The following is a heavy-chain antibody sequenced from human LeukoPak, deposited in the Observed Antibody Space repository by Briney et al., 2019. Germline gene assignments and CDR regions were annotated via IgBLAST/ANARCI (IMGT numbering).Heavy chain of an antibody. J-gene: IGHJ3*02. Sequence: PSETLSLTCTVSGGSIKSYYWSWFRQPPGKGLEWIGYTYHSGNTNYNPPLRSRVTISVDTSKNNFSLKLSSVTAADAALYYCARGLPDFSGGDDVFDIWGQGTMVTVSS. D-gene: IGHD2-15*01. CDR1: GGSIKSYY. V-gene: IGHV4-59*01. CDR2: TYHSGNT. CDR3: ARGLPDFSGGDDVFDI.